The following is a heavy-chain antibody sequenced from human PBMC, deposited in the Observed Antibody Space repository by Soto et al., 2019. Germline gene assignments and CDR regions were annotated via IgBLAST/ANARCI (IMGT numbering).Heavy chain of an antibody. CDR1: GYTFTGYY. CDR3: ARDMAHSPYYYGMDV. Sequence: ASVKVSCKASGYTFTGYYMHWVRQAPGQGLEWMGWINPNSGGTNYAQKFQGRVTMTRDTSISTAYMELSRLRSDDTAVYYCARDMAHSPYYYGMDVWGQGTTVTGSS. V-gene: IGHV1-2*02. CDR2: INPNSGGT. J-gene: IGHJ6*02.